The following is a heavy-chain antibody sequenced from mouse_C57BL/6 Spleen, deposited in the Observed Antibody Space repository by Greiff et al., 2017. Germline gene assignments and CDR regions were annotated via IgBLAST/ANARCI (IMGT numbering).Heavy chain of an antibody. Sequence: EVMLVESGGGLVKPGGSLKLSCAASGFTFSSYAMSWVRQTPEKRLEWVATISDGGSYTYYPDNVKGRFTISRDNAKNNLYLQMSHLKSEDTAMYYCARDGCYEDFDYWGQGTTLTVSS. D-gene: IGHD2-3*01. CDR2: ISDGGSYT. CDR1: GFTFSSYA. J-gene: IGHJ2*01. V-gene: IGHV5-4*01. CDR3: ARDGCYEDFDY.